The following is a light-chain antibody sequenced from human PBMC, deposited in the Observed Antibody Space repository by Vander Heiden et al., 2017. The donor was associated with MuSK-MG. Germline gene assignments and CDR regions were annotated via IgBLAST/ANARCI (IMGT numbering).Light chain of an antibody. CDR2: DVN. CDR3: CAYAGDYTFV. CDR1: SSDVGGYDY. Sequence: QSALPQPRSVSGSPGQSVTISCTGTSSDVGGYDYVSWYQQHPGKAPKFIIFDVNKRPSGVPDRFSGSKSGNTASLTISGLQAEDEADYHSCAYAGDYTFVFGTGTTVIV. J-gene: IGLJ1*01. V-gene: IGLV2-11*01.